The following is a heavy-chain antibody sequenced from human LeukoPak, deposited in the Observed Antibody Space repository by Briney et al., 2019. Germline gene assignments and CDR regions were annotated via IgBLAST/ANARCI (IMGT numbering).Heavy chain of an antibody. CDR3: AKGPAMVRGTFDP. Sequence: GGSLRLSCAPSGFTFSSYAMSWVRQAPGKGLEWVSSISGSGGNTYYADSVKGRFTISRDYSKNTLYLQMNSLRTEETAVYYCAKGPAMVRGTFDPWGQGTLVTVSS. CDR2: ISGSGGNT. D-gene: IGHD3-10*01. V-gene: IGHV3-23*01. J-gene: IGHJ5*02. CDR1: GFTFSSYA.